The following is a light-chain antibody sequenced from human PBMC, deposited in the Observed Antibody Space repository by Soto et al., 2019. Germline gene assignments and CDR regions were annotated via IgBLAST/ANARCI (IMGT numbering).Light chain of an antibody. V-gene: IGKV3D-15*01. Sequence: VMTQASATLSQSPGQRATHSCRGRQRVNNNLARYQQRPGQAPTLLISGASTRAAGIPDRFSGSGSGTEFTLSISSLQSEDGAVYYCQQYNNWPPWTFGQGTKV. CDR2: GAS. J-gene: IGKJ1*01. CDR3: QQYNNWPPWT. CDR1: QRVNNN.